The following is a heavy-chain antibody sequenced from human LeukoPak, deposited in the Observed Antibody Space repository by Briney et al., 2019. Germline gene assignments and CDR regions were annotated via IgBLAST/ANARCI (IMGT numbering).Heavy chain of an antibody. J-gene: IGHJ4*02. V-gene: IGHV4-38-2*01. D-gene: IGHD1-14*01. CDR2: IYHSEST. CDR1: GYSISSGYY. Sequence: PSETLSLTCAVSGYSISSGYYWGWIRQPPGKGLEWIGSIYHSESTYYNPSLKSRVTISVDTSKNQFSLKLSSVTAADTAVYYCARLDPPRNYWGQGTLVTVST. CDR3: ARLDPPRNY.